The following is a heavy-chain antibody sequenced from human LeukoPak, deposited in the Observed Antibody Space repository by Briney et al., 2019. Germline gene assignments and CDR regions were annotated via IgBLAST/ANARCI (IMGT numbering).Heavy chain of an antibody. J-gene: IGHJ4*02. D-gene: IGHD4/OR15-4a*01. CDR2: INQDASEK. CDR3: ARAIPYSDNYIWYFDP. V-gene: IGHV3-7*01. Sequence: GGSLRLSCVASGFTFSTYKMTWVRQAPGKGLEWVANINQDASEKTYLGSVKGRFTISRDNAKNSLYLQMNSLRVEDTAVYYCARAIPYSDNYIWYFDPWGQGTLVTVSS. CDR1: GFTFSTYK.